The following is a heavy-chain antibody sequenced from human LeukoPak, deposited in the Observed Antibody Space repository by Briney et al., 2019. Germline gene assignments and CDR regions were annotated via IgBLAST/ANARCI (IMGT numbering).Heavy chain of an antibody. CDR1: GGFISSSSYY. Sequence: SETLSLTCSVSGGFISSSSYYWGWIRQPTGKGLEWIGYIYYSGSTNYNPSLTSRVTISVDTSKNQFSLKLSSVSAADTAVYYCARNLGYCSSTSCSARFDPWGQGTLVTVSS. V-gene: IGHV4-61*05. J-gene: IGHJ5*02. D-gene: IGHD2-2*01. CDR2: IYYSGST. CDR3: ARNLGYCSSTSCSARFDP.